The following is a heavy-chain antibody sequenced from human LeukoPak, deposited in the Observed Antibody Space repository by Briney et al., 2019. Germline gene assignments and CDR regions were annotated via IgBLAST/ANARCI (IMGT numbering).Heavy chain of an antibody. J-gene: IGHJ4*02. V-gene: IGHV4-4*07. CDR3: ARDLGNVGWLIDY. Sequence: SETLSLTCSVSGASITTYCWSWIRQSAGKGLEWIGRIHNSGSPHYNPSLTGRVTMSLDTSKNQFSLKLTSVTAADTAVYCCARDLGNVGWLIDYWGQGTRVTVSS. D-gene: IGHD6-19*01. CDR1: GASITTYC. CDR2: IHNSGSP.